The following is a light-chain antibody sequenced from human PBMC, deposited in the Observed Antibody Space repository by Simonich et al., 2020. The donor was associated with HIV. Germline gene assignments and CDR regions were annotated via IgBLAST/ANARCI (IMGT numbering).Light chain of an antibody. V-gene: IGKV2-29*02. CDR2: EVS. CDR3: MQGIYLPYT. J-gene: IGKJ2*01. CDR1: QSLLHSNGYTY. Sequence: DIVMTQSPLSLPVTPGEPASISCRSSQSLLHSNGYTYLDWYLQKPGQSPQLLIYEVSSRLSGVPDRFSGSGSGTDFTLRISRVEAEDVGIYYCMQGIYLPYTFGQGTKLEIK.